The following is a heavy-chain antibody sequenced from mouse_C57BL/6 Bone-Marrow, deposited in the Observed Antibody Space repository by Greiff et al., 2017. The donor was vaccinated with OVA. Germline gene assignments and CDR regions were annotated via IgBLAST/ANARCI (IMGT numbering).Heavy chain of an antibody. CDR3: ARLYYDYDRGPD. CDR1: GYSITSGYY. D-gene: IGHD2-4*01. Sequence: VQLQQSGPGLVKPSQSLSLTCSVTGYSITSGYYWNWIRQFPGNKLAWMGYISYDGSNNYNPSLKNRISITRDTSKNQVFMKLNSVTTEDTATYYCARLYYDYDRGPDWGQGTLVTVSA. CDR2: ISYDGSN. V-gene: IGHV3-6*01. J-gene: IGHJ3*01.